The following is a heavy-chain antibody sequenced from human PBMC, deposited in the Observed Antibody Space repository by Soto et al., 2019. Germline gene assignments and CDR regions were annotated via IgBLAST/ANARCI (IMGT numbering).Heavy chain of an antibody. D-gene: IGHD2-8*01. CDR3: ARESAIVLMVYAIPRDIFRWFDP. CDR2: IYYSGST. Sequence: TLSLTCTVSGGSISSGDYYWSWIRQPPGKGLEWIGYIYYSGSTYYNPSLKSRVTISVDTSKNQFSLKLSSVTAADTAVYYCARESAIVLMVYAIPRDIFRWFDPWGQGTLVTVSS. V-gene: IGHV4-30-4*01. CDR1: GGSISSGDYY. J-gene: IGHJ5*02.